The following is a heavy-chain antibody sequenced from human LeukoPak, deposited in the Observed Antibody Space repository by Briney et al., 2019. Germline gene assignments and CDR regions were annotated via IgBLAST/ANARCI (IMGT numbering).Heavy chain of an antibody. CDR1: GYSLSSAYY. CDR3: AAEMGNYYYDSSGYLHY. D-gene: IGHD3-22*01. J-gene: IGHJ4*02. CDR2: IYHSGST. V-gene: IGHV4-38-2*02. Sequence: SETLSLTCTVSGYSLSSAYYWGWIRQPPGKGLEWIGSIYHSGSTYYNPSLKSRVTISVDTSKNQFSLKLSSVTAADTAVYYCAAEMGNYYYDSSGYLHYWGQGILVTVSS.